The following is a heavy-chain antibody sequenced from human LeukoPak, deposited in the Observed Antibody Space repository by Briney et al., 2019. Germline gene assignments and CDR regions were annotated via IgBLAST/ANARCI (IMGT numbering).Heavy chain of an antibody. CDR1: GFTFSSYA. CDR3: AKVCREEAVAGTFDY. J-gene: IGHJ4*02. Sequence: GGSLRLSCAASGFTFSSYAMSWVRQAPGKGLEWVSAISGSGGSTYYADSVKGRFTISRDNSKNTLYLQMNSLRAEDTAVYYCAKVCREEAVAGTFDYWGQGTLVTVPS. D-gene: IGHD6-19*01. CDR2: ISGSGGST. V-gene: IGHV3-23*01.